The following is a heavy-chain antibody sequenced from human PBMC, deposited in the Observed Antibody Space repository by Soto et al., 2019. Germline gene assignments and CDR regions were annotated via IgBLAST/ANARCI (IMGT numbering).Heavy chain of an antibody. CDR1: GFNFRDYY. D-gene: IGHD4-17*01. V-gene: IGHV3-11*06. Sequence: QVQLVVSGGGLVKPGGSLRLSCAASGFNFRDYYMSWFRQAPGKGLEWVSYVSGSDTYTNYADSVKGRFTVFRDNTKNSGYLQMDSLRDEDTAVYYCARKTTATKPDDYWGQGTLVTVSS. CDR2: VSGSDTYT. J-gene: IGHJ4*02. CDR3: ARKTTATKPDDY.